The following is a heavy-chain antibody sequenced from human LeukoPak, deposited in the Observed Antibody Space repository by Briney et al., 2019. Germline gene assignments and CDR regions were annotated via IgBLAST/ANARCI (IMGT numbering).Heavy chain of an antibody. CDR1: GGSISSYY. J-gene: IGHJ6*03. V-gene: IGHV4-59*01. CDR2: IYYSGST. CDR3: ARRGGYSLHYYYYYMDV. D-gene: IGHD5-18*01. Sequence: PSETLSLTCTVSGGSISSYYWSWIRQPPGKGLEWIGYIYYSGSTNYNPSLKSRVTISVDTSKNQFSLKLSSVTAADTAVYYCARRGGYSLHYYYYYMDVWGKGTTVTISS.